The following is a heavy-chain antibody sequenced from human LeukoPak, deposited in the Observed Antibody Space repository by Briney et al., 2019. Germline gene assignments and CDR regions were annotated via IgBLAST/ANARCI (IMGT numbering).Heavy chain of an antibody. J-gene: IGHJ4*02. CDR1: GFTFSIYA. Sequence: GGSLRLSCAASGFTFSIYAMSWVRQAPGKGLEWVSAISGSGGTAYYADSVKGRFTISRDNSKNTLYLQMNSLRAEDTAVYYCARDESGYNYWGQGTLVIVSS. CDR3: ARDESGYNY. D-gene: IGHD5-24*01. V-gene: IGHV3-23*01. CDR2: ISGSGGTA.